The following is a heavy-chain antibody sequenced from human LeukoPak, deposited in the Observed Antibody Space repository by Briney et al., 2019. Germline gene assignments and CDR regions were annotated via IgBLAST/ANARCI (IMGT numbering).Heavy chain of an antibody. CDR1: GFTFNNHA. D-gene: IGHD4-23*01. V-gene: IGHV3-23*01. CDR2: ISAGGGTT. Sequence: GGSLRLSCAVSGFTFNNHAMSWVRQAPRKGLEWVSAISAGGGTTFYADSVKGRFTISRDSSKNTLYLQMNSLRAEDTALYYCAKDRRQAARDLVTPDHFDCWGQGTLVTVSS. CDR3: AKDRRQAARDLVTPDHFDC. J-gene: IGHJ4*02.